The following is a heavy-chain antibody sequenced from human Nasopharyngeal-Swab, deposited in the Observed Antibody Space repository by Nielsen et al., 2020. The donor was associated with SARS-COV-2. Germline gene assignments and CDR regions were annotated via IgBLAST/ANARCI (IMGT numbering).Heavy chain of an antibody. Sequence: SVKVSCKASGGTFSSHAISWVRQAPGKGLEWMGGIIPIFGAPSSAQKFQGRVTITADESSNTASLELSGLRSEDTAVYYCSREDGYYFANWGLVTLVTVSS. CDR3: SREDGYYFAN. CDR1: GGTFSSHA. D-gene: IGHD2-2*03. J-gene: IGHJ4*02. V-gene: IGHV1-69*13. CDR2: IIPIFGAP.